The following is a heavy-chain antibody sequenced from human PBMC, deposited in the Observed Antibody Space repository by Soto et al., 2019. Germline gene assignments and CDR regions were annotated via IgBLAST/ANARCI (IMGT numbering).Heavy chain of an antibody. CDR2: VKGKSDGEAT. D-gene: IGHD1-26*01. J-gene: IGHJ6*02. V-gene: IGHV3-15*01. CDR1: GFTFRNAW. CDR3: TTGVGATGFHSYYNGTDV. Sequence: EAQLVESGGGVVKPGGSLRLSCAASGFTFRNAWMSWVRQAPGKGLEWVGRVKGKSDGEATDYGAPVKGRFIISRDDSKNMLYLQLNSLKTEDTAVYYCTTGVGATGFHSYYNGTDVWGRGTTVTVSS.